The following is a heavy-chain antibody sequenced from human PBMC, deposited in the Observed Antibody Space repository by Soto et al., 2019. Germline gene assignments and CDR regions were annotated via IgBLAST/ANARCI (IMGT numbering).Heavy chain of an antibody. CDR2: ISAHNGNT. CDR3: ARGRYGDY. V-gene: IGHV1-18*01. CDR1: GYGFTTYG. J-gene: IGHJ4*02. D-gene: IGHD1-1*01. Sequence: QIHLVQSGAEVKKPGASVKVSCKGSGYGFTTYGITWVRQAPGQGLEWMAWISAHNGNTNYAQKLQGRVTVISDTSTSTAYMELRSLRSDDTAVYYCARGRYGDYWGQGALVTVSS.